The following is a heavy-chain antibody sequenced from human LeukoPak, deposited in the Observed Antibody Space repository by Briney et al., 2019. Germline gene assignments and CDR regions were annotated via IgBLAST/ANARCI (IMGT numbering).Heavy chain of an antibody. J-gene: IGHJ4*02. D-gene: IGHD4-17*01. V-gene: IGHV1-18*01. CDR3: ARDSGDDYGDHRFDY. Sequence: ASVKVSRKASGYTFTSYGISWVRQAPGQGLEWMGWISAYNGNTNYVQKLQGRVAMTTDTSTSTAYMELRSLRSDDTAVYYCARDSGDDYGDHRFDYWGQGTLVTVSS. CDR2: ISAYNGNT. CDR1: GYTFTSYG.